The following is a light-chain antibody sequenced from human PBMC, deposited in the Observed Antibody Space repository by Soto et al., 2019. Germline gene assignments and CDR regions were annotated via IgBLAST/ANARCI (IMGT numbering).Light chain of an antibody. Sequence: QSVLTQPPSASGTPGQRVTISCSGSSSSIGNNHVYWYQQLAGTAPKLLMSETNQRPSGVPNRFTASKYGSSASLAISGLRSEDEAAYYCAAWDGGLSRPLFGGGTKVTVL. J-gene: IGLJ3*02. CDR3: AAWDGGLSRPL. V-gene: IGLV1-47*01. CDR2: ETN. CDR1: SSSIGNNH.